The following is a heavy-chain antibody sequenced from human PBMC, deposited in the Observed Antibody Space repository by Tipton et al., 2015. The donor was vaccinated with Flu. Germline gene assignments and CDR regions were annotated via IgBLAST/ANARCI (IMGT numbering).Heavy chain of an antibody. V-gene: IGHV4-59*12. J-gene: IGHJ1*01. CDR3: AREKDSSGSEYFQH. Sequence: LRLSCTVSGGPISSYYWSWIRQPPGKGLEWIGYIYYSGSTNYNPSLKSRVTISVGTSKNQFSLKLSSVTAADTAVYYCAREKDSSGSEYFQHWGQGTLVTVSS. D-gene: IGHD6-19*01. CDR1: GGPISSYY. CDR2: IYYSGST.